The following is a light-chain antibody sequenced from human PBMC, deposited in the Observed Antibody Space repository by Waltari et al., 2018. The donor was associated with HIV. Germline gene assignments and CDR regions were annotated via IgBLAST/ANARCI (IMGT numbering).Light chain of an antibody. J-gene: IGKJ2*01. CDR1: QRISSY. Sequence: DIQMTQSPSSLSASVGDRVTITCRASQRISSYLNWYQQKPGKAPNLLISAALNLQSGVPSRFSGGRSETDFTLTIDSLQPEDSATYYCQQSYSASPTFGQGTKLEIK. CDR2: AAL. V-gene: IGKV1-39*01. CDR3: QQSYSASPT.